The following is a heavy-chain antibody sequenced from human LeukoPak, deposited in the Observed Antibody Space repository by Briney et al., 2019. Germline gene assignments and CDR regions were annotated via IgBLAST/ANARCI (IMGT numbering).Heavy chain of an antibody. V-gene: IGHV4-4*02. CDR1: GGSISSSNW. J-gene: IGHJ4*02. D-gene: IGHD5-18*01. Sequence: SGTLSLTCAVSGGSISSSNWWSWIRQPPGKGLEWIGEINHSGSTNYNPSLKSRVTISVDTSKNQFSLKLSSVTAADTAVYYCARGRYQLLRGYSYGYSRDFDYWGQGTLVTVSS. CDR3: ARGRYQLLRGYSYGYSRDFDY. CDR2: INHSGST.